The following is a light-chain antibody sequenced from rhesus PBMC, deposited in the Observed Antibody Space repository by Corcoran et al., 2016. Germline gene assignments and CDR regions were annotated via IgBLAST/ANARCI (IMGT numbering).Light chain of an antibody. V-gene: IGKV1S14*01. CDR1: QGCTNY. Sequence: DIQMTQSPSSLSASVGDTVTITCRASQGCTNYLAWYQQKPGKAPKPLIYSASNLESVDPSRFSGSGSGTDFTLTLSSLQPEDFATYSCHQHNSYPETFGQGAKVDIE. CDR2: SAS. CDR3: HQHNSYPET. J-gene: IGKJ1*01.